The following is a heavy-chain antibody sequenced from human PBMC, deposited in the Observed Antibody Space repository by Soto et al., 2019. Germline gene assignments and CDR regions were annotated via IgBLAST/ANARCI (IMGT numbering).Heavy chain of an antibody. J-gene: IGHJ4*02. CDR1: GGSFSNYY. CDR3: ARHTPAISISDH. Sequence: SETLSLTCTVSGGSFSNYYWSWIRQPPGKGLEWIGFIYYSGTTNYNPSLKSRVTLSVDTSKSQFSLKLSSVTAADTAVYYCARHTPAISISDHWGQGTLVTVSS. V-gene: IGHV4-59*08. CDR2: IYYSGTT. D-gene: IGHD2-15*01.